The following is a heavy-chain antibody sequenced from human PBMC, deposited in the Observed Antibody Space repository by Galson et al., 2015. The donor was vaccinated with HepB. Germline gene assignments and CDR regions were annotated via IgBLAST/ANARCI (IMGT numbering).Heavy chain of an antibody. V-gene: IGHV1-69*13. Sequence: VKASCKASGGTFSSYAISWVRQAPGQGLEWMGGIIPIFGTANYAQKFQGRVTITADKSTSTAYMELSSLRSEDTAVYYCARALAYCGGDCYSRWDYWGQGTLVTVSS. J-gene: IGHJ4*02. D-gene: IGHD2-21*02. CDR3: ARALAYCGGDCYSRWDY. CDR1: GGTFSSYA. CDR2: IIPIFGTA.